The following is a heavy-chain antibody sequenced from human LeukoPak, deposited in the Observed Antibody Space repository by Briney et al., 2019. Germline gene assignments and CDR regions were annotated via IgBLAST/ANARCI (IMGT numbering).Heavy chain of an antibody. V-gene: IGHV3-48*03. CDR3: GRMGSLEYRVYYYIDV. Sequence: GGSLRLSCAASGFTFSSYEMNWVRQAPGKGLEWVSFISSSGTSIYYADSVKGRFTISRDNAKNSLYLQMISLRAEDTAVYYCGRMGSLEYRVYYYIDVWGKGTTVSVSS. CDR2: ISSSGTSI. D-gene: IGHD3-10*01. CDR1: GFTFSSYE. J-gene: IGHJ6*03.